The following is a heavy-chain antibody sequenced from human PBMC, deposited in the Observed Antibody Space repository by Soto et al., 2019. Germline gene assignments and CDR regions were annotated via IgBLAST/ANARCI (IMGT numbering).Heavy chain of an antibody. J-gene: IGHJ4*02. V-gene: IGHV1-18*01. D-gene: IGHD2-15*01. CDR1: GYTFTSYG. CDR2: ISAYNGNT. CDR3: AVVVVAATPFDY. Sequence: QVPLVQSGAEVKKPGASVKVSCKASGYTFTSYGISWVRQAPGQGLEWMGWISAYNGNTNYARKLQGRVTMTTDTSTSTAYMELRSLISDDTAMYYSAVVVVAATPFDYWGQGTLVTVSS.